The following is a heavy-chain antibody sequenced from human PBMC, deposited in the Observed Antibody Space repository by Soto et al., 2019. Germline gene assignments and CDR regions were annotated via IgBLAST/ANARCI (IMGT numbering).Heavy chain of an antibody. J-gene: IGHJ6*02. CDR1: GFTFSNYG. V-gene: IGHV3-30*18. CDR2: ISYDGSNK. D-gene: IGHD5-18*01. CDR3: AKSGRAYTYTVMAQGYYGMDV. Sequence: QVQLVESGGGVVQPGRSLRLSCAASGFTFSNYGMHWVRQAPGKGLEWVAVISYDGSNKYYADSVKGRFTISRDNSKNTLHLQMNRLIAADTALYYCAKSGRAYTYTVMAQGYYGMDVWGQGTTVTVSS.